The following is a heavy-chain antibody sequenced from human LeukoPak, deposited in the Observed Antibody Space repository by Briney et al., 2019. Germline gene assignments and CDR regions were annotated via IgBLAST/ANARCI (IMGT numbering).Heavy chain of an antibody. V-gene: IGHV1-8*01. D-gene: IGHD3-22*01. CDR3: ARVAYYYDSAGLYLNYFYGMDV. CDR2: MNPSSGNT. Sequence: ASVKVSCKASGYTFTSYDINWVRQAAGQGLEWLGWMNPSSGNTGYAQKFQGRVTMTRDTSISTAYMELSSLRSEDTAVYYCARVAYYYDSAGLYLNYFYGMDVXXQGXTVTVSS. CDR1: GYTFTSYD. J-gene: IGHJ6*02.